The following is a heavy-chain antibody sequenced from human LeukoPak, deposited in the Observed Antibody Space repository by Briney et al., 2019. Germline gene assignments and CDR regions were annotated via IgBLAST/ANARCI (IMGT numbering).Heavy chain of an antibody. CDR1: GYTFTRYY. CDR2: INPNSGGT. CDR3: ARDRTSGYDRDFDY. J-gene: IGHJ4*02. D-gene: IGHD5-12*01. V-gene: IGHV1-2*02. Sequence: ASVKVSCKASGYTFTRYYMHWVRQAPGQGLEWMGWINPNSGGTNYAQKFQGRVTMTRDTSISTAYMELSRLRSDDTAVYYCARDRTSGYDRDFDYWGQGTLVTVSS.